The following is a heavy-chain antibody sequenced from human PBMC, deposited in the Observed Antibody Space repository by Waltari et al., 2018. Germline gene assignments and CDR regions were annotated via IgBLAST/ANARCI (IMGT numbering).Heavy chain of an antibody. J-gene: IGHJ4*02. CDR3: ARDNRGSIDY. CDR1: GFCFGHYW. V-gene: IGHV3-74*01. Sequence: EVQLVESGGGLVEPGGSLRLSCTASGFCFGHYWMHWVRQAPGRGLESVSLIDMDGTPKFYADSVKGRFTISRDNPRDTLYLQMNSLRPEDTAVYYCARDNRGSIDYWGQGALVTVSS. CDR2: IDMDGTPK. D-gene: IGHD3-10*01.